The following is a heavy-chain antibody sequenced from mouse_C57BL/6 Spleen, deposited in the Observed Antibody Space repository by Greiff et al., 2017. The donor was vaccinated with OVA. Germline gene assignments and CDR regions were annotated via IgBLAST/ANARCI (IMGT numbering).Heavy chain of an antibody. CDR1: GYTFTSYW. D-gene: IGHD3-1*01. Sequence: QVQLQQSGTVLARPGASVKMSCKTSGYTFTSYWMHWVKQRPGQGLEWIGNINPSNGGTNYNEKFKSKATLTVDKSSSTAYMQLSSLTSEDSAVYYCASKRAFDYWGQGTTLTVSS. V-gene: IGHV1-53*01. J-gene: IGHJ2*01. CDR2: INPSNGGT. CDR3: ASKRAFDY.